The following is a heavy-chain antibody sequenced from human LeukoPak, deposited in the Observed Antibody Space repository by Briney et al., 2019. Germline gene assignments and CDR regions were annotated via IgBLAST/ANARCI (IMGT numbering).Heavy chain of an antibody. V-gene: IGHV3-21*01. D-gene: IGHD1-26*01. CDR1: GFTFSSYS. CDR2: ISSRSSYI. Sequence: GGSLRLSCAASGFTFSSYSMNWVRQAPGKGLEWVSSISSRSSYIYYADSVKGRFTISRDNAKNSLYLQMNSLRVEDTAVYYCARAFGGSYSSTVDYWGQGTLVTVSS. CDR3: ARAFGGSYSSTVDY. J-gene: IGHJ4*02.